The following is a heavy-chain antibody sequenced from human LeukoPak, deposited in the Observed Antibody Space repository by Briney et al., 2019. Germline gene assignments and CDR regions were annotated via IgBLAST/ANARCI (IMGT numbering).Heavy chain of an antibody. D-gene: IGHD6-19*01. CDR3: ARMRSSGWYSSFDY. Sequence: QPGGSLRLSCAASGFTFSSYWMSWVRQAPGKGLEWVANIKQDGSEKYYVDSVKGRFTISRDNAKNSLYLQMNSLRAEDTAAYYCARMRSSGWYSSFDYWGQGTLVTVSS. CDR2: IKQDGSEK. J-gene: IGHJ4*02. CDR1: GFTFSSYW. V-gene: IGHV3-7*01.